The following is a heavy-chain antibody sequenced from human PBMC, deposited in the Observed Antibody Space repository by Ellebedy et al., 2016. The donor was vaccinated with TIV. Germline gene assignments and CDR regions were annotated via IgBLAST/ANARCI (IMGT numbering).Heavy chain of an antibody. J-gene: IGHJ4*02. D-gene: IGHD3-10*01. CDR2: INHSGST. CDR1: GGSISSYY. CDR3: ARGLWFGELLVGGAYYFDY. Sequence: MPGGSLRLSCTVSGGSISSYYWSWIRQPPGKGLEWIGEINHSGSTNYNPSLKSRVTISVDTSKNQFSLKLSSVTAADTAVYYCARGLWFGELLVGGAYYFDYWGQGTLVTVSS. V-gene: IGHV4-34*01.